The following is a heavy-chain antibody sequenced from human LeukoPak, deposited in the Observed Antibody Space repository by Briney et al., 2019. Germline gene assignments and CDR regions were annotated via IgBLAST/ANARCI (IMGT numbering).Heavy chain of an antibody. CDR1: GFTFSNYW. J-gene: IGHJ3*02. D-gene: IGHD6-19*01. CDR2: IKQDGSEK. Sequence: GGSLRLSCAASGFTFSNYWMTWVRQAPGKGLEWVAHIKQDGSEKYYVGSVKGRFTISKDNAKNSLFLQMSGLRAEDTAVYYCAKDRKLYSSGWPDAFDIWGQGTMVTVSS. V-gene: IGHV3-7*01. CDR3: AKDRKLYSSGWPDAFDI.